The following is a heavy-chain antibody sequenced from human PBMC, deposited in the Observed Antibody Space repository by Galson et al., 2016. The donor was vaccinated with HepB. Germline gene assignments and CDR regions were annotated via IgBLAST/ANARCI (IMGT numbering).Heavy chain of an antibody. CDR1: GGSISSGGYY. V-gene: IGHV4-31*03. Sequence: TLSLTCTVSGGSISSGGYYWSLIRQRPGKGLEWIGYIYYTGITYYNPSLKSRVIISVDTSKNQFSLKLTSVTAADTAVYYCASLLTRYSYASDTPSDYWGQGTLVTVSS. CDR3: ASLLTRYSYASDTPSDY. J-gene: IGHJ4*02. D-gene: IGHD3-16*01. CDR2: IYYTGIT.